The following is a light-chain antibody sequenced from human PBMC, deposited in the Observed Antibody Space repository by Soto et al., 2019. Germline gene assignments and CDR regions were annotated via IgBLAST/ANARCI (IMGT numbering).Light chain of an antibody. V-gene: IGKV3D-7*01. J-gene: IGKJ1*01. Sequence: EMVMTQSPAILSVSPGESATLSCRASQSVNSNYLAWYQQHPGQPPRLLIYGISTRATGIPARFSGSGSGTDFTLTISSLQPEDFATYSCQQSYNSPQTFGRGTKVDIK. CDR2: GIS. CDR1: QSVNSNY. CDR3: QQSYNSPQT.